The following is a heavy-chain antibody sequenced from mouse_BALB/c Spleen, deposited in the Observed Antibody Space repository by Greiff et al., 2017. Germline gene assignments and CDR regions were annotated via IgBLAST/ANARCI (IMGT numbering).Heavy chain of an antibody. J-gene: IGHJ3*01. CDR3: ARGYYDYGPFAY. V-gene: IGHV5-6-5*01. Sequence: EVKLVESGGGLVKPGGSLKLSCAASGFTFSSYAMSWVRQTPEKRLEWVASISSGGSTYYPDSVKGRFTISRDNARNILYLQMSSLRSEDTAMYYCARGYYDYGPFAYWGQGTLVTVSA. D-gene: IGHD2-4*01. CDR2: ISSGGST. CDR1: GFTFSSYA.